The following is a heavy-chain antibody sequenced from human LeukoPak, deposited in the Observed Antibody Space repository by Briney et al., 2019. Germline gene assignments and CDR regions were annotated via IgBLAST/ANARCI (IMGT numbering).Heavy chain of an antibody. Sequence: ASVKVSCKASGYTFTSYDINWVRQATGQGPEWMGWMNPNSGNTGYAQKFQGRVTMTRNTSISTAYMELSSLRSEDTAVYYCARDFWSGYYMDVWGKGTTVTVSS. J-gene: IGHJ6*03. D-gene: IGHD3-3*01. V-gene: IGHV1-8*01. CDR2: MNPNSGNT. CDR3: ARDFWSGYYMDV. CDR1: GYTFTSYD.